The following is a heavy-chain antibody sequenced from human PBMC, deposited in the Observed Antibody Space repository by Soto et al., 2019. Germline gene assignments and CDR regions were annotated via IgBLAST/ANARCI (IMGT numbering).Heavy chain of an antibody. CDR1: GFTFSSYA. D-gene: IGHD3-3*01. V-gene: IGHV3-23*01. Sequence: GGSLRLSCAASGFTFSSYAMSWVRQAPGKGLEWVSAISGSGGSTYYADSVKGRFTISRDNSKNTLYLQMNSLRAEDTAVYYCAKDKGARYYDFWSGYSDYYYCYYMDVWGKGTTVTVSS. CDR2: ISGSGGST. J-gene: IGHJ6*03. CDR3: AKDKGARYYDFWSGYSDYYYCYYMDV.